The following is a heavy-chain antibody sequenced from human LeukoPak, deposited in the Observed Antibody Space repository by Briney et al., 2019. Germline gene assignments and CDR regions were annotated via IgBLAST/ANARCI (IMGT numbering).Heavy chain of an antibody. J-gene: IGHJ4*02. CDR2: ISSSSSYI. CDR3: ARVRGYPYYFDY. D-gene: IGHD5-12*01. CDR1: GFTSSSYS. Sequence: GGSLRLSXAASGFTSSSYSMNWVRQAPGKGLEWVSSISSSSSYIYYADSVKGRFTISRDNAKNSLYLQMNSLRAEDTAVYYCARVRGYPYYFDYWGQGTLVTVSS. V-gene: IGHV3-21*01.